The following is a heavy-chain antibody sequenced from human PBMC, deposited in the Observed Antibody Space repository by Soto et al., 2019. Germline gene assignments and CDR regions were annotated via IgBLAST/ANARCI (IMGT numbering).Heavy chain of an antibody. CDR3: AKDRPPPTVVPAAIDC. CDR2: ISGGSGST. V-gene: IGHV3-23*01. CDR1: GFTFSSYA. J-gene: IGHJ4*02. D-gene: IGHD2-2*01. Sequence: GGSLRLSCAASGFTFSSYAMSWVRQAPGKGLEWVSCISGGSGSTYYADSVKGRFTISRDNSKNSLYLQMNSLRPEDTAIYYCAKDRPPPTVVPAAIDCWGQGTLVTVSS.